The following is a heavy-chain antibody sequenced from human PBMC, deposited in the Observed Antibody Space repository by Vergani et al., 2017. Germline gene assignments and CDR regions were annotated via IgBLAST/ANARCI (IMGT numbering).Heavy chain of an antibody. CDR2: IDPSDSYT. CDR3: ARLTYYDSTGYFSYFDY. V-gene: IGHV5-10-1*03. D-gene: IGHD3-22*01. J-gene: IGHJ4*02. Sequence: EVQLVQSGAEVKEPGESLRISCKVSGYSFTSYWITWVRQMPGKGLEWIGKIDPSDSYTNYGPSFQAHVTISADKSSSTVYLQWHSLKASDTAMYYCARLTYYDSTGYFSYFDYWGQGTLVTVSS. CDR1: GYSFTSYW.